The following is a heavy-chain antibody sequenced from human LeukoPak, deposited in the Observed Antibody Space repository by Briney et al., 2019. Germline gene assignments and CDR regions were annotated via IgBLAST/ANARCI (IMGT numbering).Heavy chain of an antibody. V-gene: IGHV3-23*01. Sequence: GGSLRLSCAASGFTVSSNYMSWVRQAPGKGLEWVSAISGSGGSTYYADSVKGRFTISRDNSKNTLYLQMNSLRAEDTAVYYCAKGFNAFDIWGQGTMVTVSS. CDR1: GFTVSSNY. CDR3: AKGFNAFDI. CDR2: ISGSGGST. J-gene: IGHJ3*02.